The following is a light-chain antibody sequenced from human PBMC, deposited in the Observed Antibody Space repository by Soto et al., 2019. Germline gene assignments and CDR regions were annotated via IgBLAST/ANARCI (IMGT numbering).Light chain of an antibody. CDR3: QQYCSLLT. CDR2: GAS. Sequence: DIELTQSPCTLSVSPPERATLSCRASQSVSSSHLAWYQQKPGQAPRLLISGASSRATGIPDRFSGSGSGTDFTLTSSRLEPEDFAVYYCQQYCSLLTFGGGTKVDIK. V-gene: IGKV3-20*01. CDR1: QSVSSSH. J-gene: IGKJ4*01.